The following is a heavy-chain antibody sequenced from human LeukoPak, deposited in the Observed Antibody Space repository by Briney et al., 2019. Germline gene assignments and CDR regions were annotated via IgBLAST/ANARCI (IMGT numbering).Heavy chain of an antibody. J-gene: IGHJ4*02. D-gene: IGHD3-22*01. CDR2: MNPNSGDT. Sequence: ASVKVSCKASGYTFTSYDINWVRQATGQGLEWMGWMNPNSGDTAYAQKFQGRITMTRSTSISTAYMELSGLRSEDTAVYYCARGLGTYDSSELTWPMISLWGQGTLVTVSS. CDR1: GYTFTSYD. V-gene: IGHV1-8*01. CDR3: ARGLGTYDSSELTWPMISL.